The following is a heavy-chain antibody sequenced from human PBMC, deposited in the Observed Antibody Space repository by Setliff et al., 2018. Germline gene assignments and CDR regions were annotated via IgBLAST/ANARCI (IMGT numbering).Heavy chain of an antibody. Sequence: AGGSLRLSCAASGFTFNNFAMHWVRQAPGKGLEWVAVIWYDGSNKYYADSVKGRFTISRDNSKNTLYLQMNSLRAEDTAVYYCARDRRPFNWGGNDAFDIWGQGTMVTVSS. V-gene: IGHV3-33*01. CDR1: GFTFNNFA. D-gene: IGHD7-27*01. CDR3: ARDRRPFNWGGNDAFDI. CDR2: IWYDGSNK. J-gene: IGHJ3*02.